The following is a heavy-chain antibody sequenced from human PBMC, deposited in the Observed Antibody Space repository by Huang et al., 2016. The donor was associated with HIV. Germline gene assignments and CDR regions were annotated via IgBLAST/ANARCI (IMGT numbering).Heavy chain of an antibody. CDR2: IYPLASKS. J-gene: IGHJ3*01. CDR3: AKGRRAFDV. CDR1: GYSFSIYW. V-gene: IGHV5-51*03. Sequence: EVQLVQSGAEVKKPGESLKISCTGSGYSFSIYWIAWVRQMPGKGLEWMGIIYPLASKSTYSPSFEGHVSISGDKSINTVYLHWSSLKASDTAIYYCAKGRRAFDVWGQGTWVTVSS.